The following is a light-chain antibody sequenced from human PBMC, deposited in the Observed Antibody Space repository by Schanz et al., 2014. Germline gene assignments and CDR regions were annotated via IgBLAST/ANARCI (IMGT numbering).Light chain of an antibody. Sequence: DIVVTQSPLSLPVTPGEPASISCRSSQSLLHSNGYNYLDWYLQKPGQSPQLLIHLGSHRASGVPDRFSGSGSGTDFTLKISRVEAEDVGVYYCMQALQTPAFGQGTKVEIK. CDR2: LGS. CDR1: QSLLHSNGYNY. J-gene: IGKJ1*01. CDR3: MQALQTPA. V-gene: IGKV2-28*01.